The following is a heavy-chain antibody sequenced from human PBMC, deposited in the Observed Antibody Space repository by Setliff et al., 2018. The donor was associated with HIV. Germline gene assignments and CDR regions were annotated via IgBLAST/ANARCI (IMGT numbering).Heavy chain of an antibody. CDR1: GYTFTSYY. CDR2: INPSSGST. D-gene: IGHD6-6*01. CDR3: ARDPAPSSSASYFQH. V-gene: IGHV1-46*01. Sequence: ASVKLSCPAPGYTFTSYYMHWVRQAPGQGLEWMGIINPSSGSTTYAQKFQGRVTMTRDTSTSTVYMELSSLRSEDTAVYYCARDPAPSSSASYFQHWGQGTPVTVSS. J-gene: IGHJ1*01.